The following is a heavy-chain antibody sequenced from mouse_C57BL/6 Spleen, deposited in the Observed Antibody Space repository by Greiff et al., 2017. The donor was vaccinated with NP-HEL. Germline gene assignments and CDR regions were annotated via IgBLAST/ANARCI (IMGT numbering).Heavy chain of an antibody. CDR2: IDPSDSYT. CDR3: ARKIYYGSSPGYVDY. D-gene: IGHD1-1*01. V-gene: IGHV1-69*01. CDR1: GYTFTSYW. J-gene: IGHJ2*01. Sequence: QVQLQQPGAELVMPGASVKLSCKASGYTFTSYWMHWVKQSPGQGLEWIGEIDPSDSYTNYNQKFKGKSTLTVDKSSSTAYMQLSSLTSEDSAVYYCARKIYYGSSPGYVDYWGQGTTLTVSS.